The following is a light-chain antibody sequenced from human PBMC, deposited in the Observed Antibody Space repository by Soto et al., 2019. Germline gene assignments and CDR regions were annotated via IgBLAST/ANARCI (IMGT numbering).Light chain of an antibody. CDR3: HQYDNLPT. V-gene: IGKV1-33*01. Sequence: DIQMTQSPSSLSASVGDRVTITCQASQDISNYLNWYQQKPGKAPKLLIYDASNLETRVPSRFSGSGSGTDFTFTITSLQPEDIATYYCHQYDNLPTFGQGTRLEIK. CDR1: QDISNY. J-gene: IGKJ5*01. CDR2: DAS.